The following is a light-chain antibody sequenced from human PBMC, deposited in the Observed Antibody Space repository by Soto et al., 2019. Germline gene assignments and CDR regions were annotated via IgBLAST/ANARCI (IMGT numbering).Light chain of an antibody. J-gene: IGKJ1*01. Sequence: DSQMTQSPSTLSGSVGDRFTITCLAVQTISSWLAWYQQKPGQAPKLLIYKASTLKSGVPSRFRGSGSGTEFTLTISSLQPDDFETYYCQHYNSYSEAFGQGTKVDIK. CDR3: QHYNSYSEA. CDR1: QTISSW. V-gene: IGKV1-5*03. CDR2: KAS.